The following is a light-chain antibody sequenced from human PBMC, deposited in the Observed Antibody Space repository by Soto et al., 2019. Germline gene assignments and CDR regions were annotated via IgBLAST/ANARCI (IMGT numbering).Light chain of an antibody. V-gene: IGKV3-20*01. CDR1: QSVSSNF. Sequence: EVVLTQSPGTLSLSPGERATLSCRASQSVSSNFLAWYQQKPAQPPRLLIYGASSRATGIPDRFSGSGSGTDFTLTISRLEPEDFAVYFCQKYGSSVIFGGGTKVDIK. CDR3: QKYGSSVI. J-gene: IGKJ4*01. CDR2: GAS.